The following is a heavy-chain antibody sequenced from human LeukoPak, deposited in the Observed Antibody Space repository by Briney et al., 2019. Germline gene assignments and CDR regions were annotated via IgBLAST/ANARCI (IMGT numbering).Heavy chain of an antibody. D-gene: IGHD2-2*02. Sequence: ASVKVSCKASGYTSTGYYMHWVRQAPGQGLEWMGWINPNSGGTNYAQKFQGRVTMTRDTSISTAYMELSRLRSDDTAVYYCARCPYCSSTSCYNPFDYWGQGTLVTVSS. CDR1: GYTSTGYY. J-gene: IGHJ4*02. CDR2: INPNSGGT. V-gene: IGHV1-2*02. CDR3: ARCPYCSSTSCYNPFDY.